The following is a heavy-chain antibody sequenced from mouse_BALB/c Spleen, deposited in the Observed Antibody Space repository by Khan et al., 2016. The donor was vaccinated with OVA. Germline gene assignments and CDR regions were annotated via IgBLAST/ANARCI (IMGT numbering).Heavy chain of an antibody. J-gene: IGHJ3*01. CDR2: ISTYYGDV. Sequence: QVQLQQSGAELVRPGVSVKISCKGSGYTFTDYAMHWVKQSHAKSLEWIGVISTYYGDVDYSQKFKGKATMNVDRSSSTAYMELARLTSEDSAIYYCARGGEFAYWGQGTLVTVSA. V-gene: IGHV1S137*01. CDR1: GYTFTDYA. CDR3: ARGGEFAY. D-gene: IGHD1-1*02.